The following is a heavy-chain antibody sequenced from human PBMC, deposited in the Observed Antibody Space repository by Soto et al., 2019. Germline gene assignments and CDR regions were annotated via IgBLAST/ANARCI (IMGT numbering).Heavy chain of an antibody. CDR1: GSTFSTYG. J-gene: IGHJ4*02. CDR3: TREADLGTTTQFDY. CDR2: IWSDGTQK. V-gene: IGHV3-33*08. D-gene: IGHD1-26*01. Sequence: QVQLVESGGGVVQPGTSLRLSCTASGSTFSTYGMHWVRQAPGRGLEWVAVIWSDGTQKYYSDSVKGRFTISGDNSKNTLYLQLNSLRAEDTAIYYCTREADLGTTTQFDYWGQGTLVTVAS.